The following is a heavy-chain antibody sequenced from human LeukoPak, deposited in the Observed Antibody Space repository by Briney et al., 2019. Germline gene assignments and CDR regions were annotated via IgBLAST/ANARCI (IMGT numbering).Heavy chain of an antibody. V-gene: IGHV7-4-1*02. CDR2: INTNTGNP. CDR1: GYTFTSYA. Sequence: ASVKVSCKASGYTFTSYAMNWVRQAPGQGLEWMGWINTNTGNPTYAQGFTGRFVFSLDTSVSTAYLQISSLKAEDTAVYYCARDSRDTIFGVVDNFNYWGQGTLVTVSS. CDR3: ARDSRDTIFGVVDNFNY. D-gene: IGHD3-3*01. J-gene: IGHJ4*02.